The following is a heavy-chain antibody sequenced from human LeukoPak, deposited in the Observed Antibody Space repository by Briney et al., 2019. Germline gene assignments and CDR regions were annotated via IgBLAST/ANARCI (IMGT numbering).Heavy chain of an antibody. D-gene: IGHD1-26*01. CDR2: INPHSGGT. CDR1: GYTFTGYY. J-gene: IGHJ4*02. V-gene: IGHV1-2*02. CDR3: ARDRWELENY. Sequence: ASVQVSCKASGYTFTGYYMHWVRQAPGQGLEWMGWINPHSGGTNYAQKFQGRVTMTRDTSISTAYMELSRLRSDDTAVYYCARDRWELENYWGQGTLVTVSS.